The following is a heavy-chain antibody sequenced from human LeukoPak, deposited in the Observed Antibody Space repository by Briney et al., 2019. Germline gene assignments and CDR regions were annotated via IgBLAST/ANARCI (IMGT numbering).Heavy chain of an antibody. Sequence: ASVKVSCRASGYTFTGYYMHWVRQAPGQGLEWMGWINPNSGGTNYAQKFQGRVTMTRDTSISTAYMELSRLRSDDTAVYYCARDLGGSGSYYNDNWFDPWGQGTLVTVSS. CDR2: INPNSGGT. J-gene: IGHJ5*02. CDR1: GYTFTGYY. D-gene: IGHD3-10*01. CDR3: ARDLGGSGSYYNDNWFDP. V-gene: IGHV1-2*02.